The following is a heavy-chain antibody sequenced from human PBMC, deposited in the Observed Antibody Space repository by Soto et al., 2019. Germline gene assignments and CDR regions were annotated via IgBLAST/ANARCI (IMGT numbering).Heavy chain of an antibody. CDR3: ARAVAVPADFDY. Sequence: ASVKVSCKASGYTFTGYAMHWVRQAPGQRLEWMGWINAGNGNSKYSQKFQGRVTITRDTSASTAYMELSSLRSEDTAVYYCARAVAVPADFDYWGQGTLVTVSS. V-gene: IGHV1-3*01. CDR1: GYTFTGYA. CDR2: INAGNGNS. J-gene: IGHJ4*02. D-gene: IGHD6-19*01.